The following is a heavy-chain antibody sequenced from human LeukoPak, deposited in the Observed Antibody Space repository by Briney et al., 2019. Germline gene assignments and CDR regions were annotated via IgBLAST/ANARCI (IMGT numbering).Heavy chain of an antibody. D-gene: IGHD3-10*01. Sequence: SVKVSCKASGYTFTTYGFSWVRQAPGQGLEWMGGIIPIFGTANYAQKFQGRVTITTDESTSTAYMELSSLRSEDTAVYYCARDRGTDDPGDAFDIWGQGTMVTVSS. CDR1: GYTFTTYG. CDR2: IIPIFGTA. V-gene: IGHV1-69*05. J-gene: IGHJ3*02. CDR3: ARDRGTDDPGDAFDI.